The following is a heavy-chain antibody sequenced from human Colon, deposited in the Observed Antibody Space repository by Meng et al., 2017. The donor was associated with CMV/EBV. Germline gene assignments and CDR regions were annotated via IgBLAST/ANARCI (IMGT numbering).Heavy chain of an antibody. D-gene: IGHD2-2*01. CDR1: GFSLNTYEVG. J-gene: IGHJ4*02. CDR3: AHKSLPAAFFDY. Sequence: IPLNESGPTLVKPTQTPTSTCPFSGFSLNTYEVGVGWFRQPPGKAPEWLALIYWDDDKRYRSSLGNRLTLTHDASKNQVVLTMTDMDPVDTATYYCAHKSLPAAFFDYWSQGTLVTVFS. CDR2: IYWDDDK. V-gene: IGHV2-5*02.